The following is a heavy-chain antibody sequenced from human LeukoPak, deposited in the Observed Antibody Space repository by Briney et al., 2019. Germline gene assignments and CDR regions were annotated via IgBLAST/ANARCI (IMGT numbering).Heavy chain of an antibody. J-gene: IGHJ5*02. D-gene: IGHD1-7*01. V-gene: IGHV4-59*08. CDR1: GGSISSYY. Sequence: KPSETLSLTCTVSGGSISSYYWSWIRQPPGKGLEWIGYIYYSGSTNYNPSLKSRVTISVDTSKNQFSLKLSSVTAADTAVYYCARGELGLRRLWFDPWGQGTLVTVSS. CDR2: IYYSGST. CDR3: ARGELGLRRLWFDP.